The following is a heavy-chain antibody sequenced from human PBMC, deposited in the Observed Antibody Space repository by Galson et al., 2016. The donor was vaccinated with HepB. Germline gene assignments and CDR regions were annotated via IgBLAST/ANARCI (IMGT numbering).Heavy chain of an antibody. V-gene: IGHV1-18*01. D-gene: IGHD6-19*01. CDR2: ISVFNGNT. CDR1: GYTFTSYG. Sequence: SVKVSCKASGYTFTSYGVNWVRQAPGQGLEWVGWISVFNGNTNYGQKFQGRVTTTTDTSTNTAHLELRSLRSDDTAVYYCARDSIAVAGYDYWGQGTLVTVSS. CDR3: ARDSIAVAGYDY. J-gene: IGHJ4*02.